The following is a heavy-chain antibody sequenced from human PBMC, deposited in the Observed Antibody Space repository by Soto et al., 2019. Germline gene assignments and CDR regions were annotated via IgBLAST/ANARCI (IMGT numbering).Heavy chain of an antibody. Sequence: QVQLQQWGAGLLKPSETLSLTCAVYGGSFSGYYWSWIRQPPGKGLEWIGEINHSGSTNYNPSLKSRVTITLDTSKKQLSLKLCSLTAGDTAVYYCAGVAYEYVRGRYRVRTGNWFDPWGQGTLVTVSS. CDR1: GGSFSGYY. D-gene: IGHD3-16*02. CDR2: INHSGST. J-gene: IGHJ5*02. V-gene: IGHV4-34*01. CDR3: AGVAYEYVRGRYRVRTGNWFDP.